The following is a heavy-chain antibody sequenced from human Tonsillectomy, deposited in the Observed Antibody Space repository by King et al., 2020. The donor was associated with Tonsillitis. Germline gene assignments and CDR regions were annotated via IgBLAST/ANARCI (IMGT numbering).Heavy chain of an antibody. Sequence: QLVESGGDVVQPGRSLRVSCAASGFTLSSSAMHWVRQPPGKGLEWVALISFDGNDQYYGDSVKGRFTISRDNSKNTLYLQMYSLRAEDTALYYCVKEGRVWETTYLDYWGQGTLVTVSS. CDR3: VKEGRVWETTYLDY. V-gene: IGHV3-30*18. J-gene: IGHJ4*02. CDR1: GFTLSSSA. D-gene: IGHD1-26*01. CDR2: ISFDGNDQ.